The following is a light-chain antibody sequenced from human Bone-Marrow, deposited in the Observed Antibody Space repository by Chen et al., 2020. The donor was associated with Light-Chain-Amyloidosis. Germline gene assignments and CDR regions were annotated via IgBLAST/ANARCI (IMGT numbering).Light chain of an antibody. CDR1: NIGSTG. CDR2: DDS. CDR3: QVWDRSSDRPV. J-gene: IGLJ3*02. Sequence: SYVLTQPSSVSVAPGQTATIACGGNNIGSTGVHWYQQKPGQAPLLVVYDDSDRPSGIPERLSGSNSGNTATLTISRVEAGDEADYYCQVWDRSSDRPVFGGGTKLTVL. V-gene: IGLV3-21*02.